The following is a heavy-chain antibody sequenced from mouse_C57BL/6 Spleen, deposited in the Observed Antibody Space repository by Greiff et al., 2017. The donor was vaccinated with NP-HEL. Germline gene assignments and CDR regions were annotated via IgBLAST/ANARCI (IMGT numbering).Heavy chain of an antibody. J-gene: IGHJ2*01. V-gene: IGHV2-6-1*01. CDR1: GFSLTSYG. CDR3: ARHGDGYYPYFDY. CDR2: IWSDGST. Sequence: QVQLKQSGPGLVAPSQSLSITCTVSGFSLTSYGVHWVRQPPGKGLEWLVVIWSDGSTTYNSALKSRLSISKDNSKSQVFLKMNSLQTDDTAMYYCARHGDGYYPYFDYWGQGTTLTVSS. D-gene: IGHD2-3*01.